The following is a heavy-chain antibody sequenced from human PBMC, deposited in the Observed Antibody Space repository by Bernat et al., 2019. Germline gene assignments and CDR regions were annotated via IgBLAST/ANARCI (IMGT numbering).Heavy chain of an antibody. CDR2: TNTDGSST. V-gene: IGHV3-74*01. Sequence: EVQLVESGGGLVQPGGSLRLSCVASGFTFSGHYMHWVRQVPGKGLVWVALTNTDGSSTSYADSVKGRFTISRDNAKNTLYVQMNSLRAEDTAVYYCARAGGGTYTPFDYWGQGALVTVSS. D-gene: IGHD1-26*01. J-gene: IGHJ4*02. CDR3: ARAGGGTYTPFDY. CDR1: GFTFSGHY.